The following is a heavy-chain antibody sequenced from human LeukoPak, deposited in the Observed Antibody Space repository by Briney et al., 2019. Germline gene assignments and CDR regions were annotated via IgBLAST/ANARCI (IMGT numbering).Heavy chain of an antibody. CDR2: INACNGKT. CDR1: GYTFTSYA. CDR3: ARGVLLWFGELLGHFDY. J-gene: IGHJ4*02. V-gene: IGHV1-3*01. Sequence: GASVKVSCKASGYTFTSYAMHWVRQAPGQGLEWMGWINACNGKTKYSQKFQGRVTITRDTSASTAYMELSSLRSEDTAVYYCARGVLLWFGELLGHFDYWGQGTLVTVSS. D-gene: IGHD3-10*01.